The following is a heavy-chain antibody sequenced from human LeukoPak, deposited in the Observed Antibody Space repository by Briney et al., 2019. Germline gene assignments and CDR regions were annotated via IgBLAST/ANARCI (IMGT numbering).Heavy chain of an antibody. CDR3: ARESYDTYGMDV. CDR1: GFIFSNYW. CDR2: IKQDGGEE. D-gene: IGHD5-12*01. V-gene: IGHV3-7*01. J-gene: IGHJ6*02. Sequence: GGSLRLSCAASGFIFSNYWMAWVRQAPGQGLEWVANIKQDGGEEYYVDSVNGRFTISRDNAKRSLYLQMNSLRAEDTAVYYCARESYDTYGMDVWGQGTTVTVSS.